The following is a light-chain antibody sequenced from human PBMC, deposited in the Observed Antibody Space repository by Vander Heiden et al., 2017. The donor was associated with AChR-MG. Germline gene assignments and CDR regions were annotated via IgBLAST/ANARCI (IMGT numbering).Light chain of an antibody. CDR3: QSYDSSLSGSV. CDR2: GNS. J-gene: IGLJ2*01. V-gene: IGLV1-40*01. Sequence: QSVLTQPPSVSAAPGPRVTISCTGSSSNIGAGYEVHWYQQLPGTAPKLLIYGNSNRPSGVPDRFSGSKSGTSASLAITGLQAEDEADYYCQSYDSSLSGSVFGGGTKLTVL. CDR1: SSNIGAGYE.